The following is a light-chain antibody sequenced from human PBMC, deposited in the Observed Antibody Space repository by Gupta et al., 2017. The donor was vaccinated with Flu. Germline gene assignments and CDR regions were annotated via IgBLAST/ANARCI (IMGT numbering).Light chain of an antibody. V-gene: IGLV1-47*01. CDR1: SSNIESNY. J-gene: IGLJ3*02. CDR3: AAWDDSLSGWV. CDR2: RND. Sequence: VTISCSGGSSNIESNYVYWYQQFSGTAPKVLIYRNDQRPSGVPDRFSGSKSGTSASLAISGLRSEDEADYYCAAWDDSLSGWVFGGGTKLTVL.